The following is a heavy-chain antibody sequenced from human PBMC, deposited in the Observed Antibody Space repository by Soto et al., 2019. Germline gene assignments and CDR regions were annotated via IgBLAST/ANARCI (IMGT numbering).Heavy chain of an antibody. V-gene: IGHV3-48*01. J-gene: IGHJ4*02. CDR1: GFTFSSYS. Sequence: GGSLRLSCAASGFTFSSYSMNWVRQAPGKGLEWVSYISSSSSTIYYADSVKGRFTISRDNAKNSLYLQMNSLRAEDTAVYYCLWIAAPGVGDYWGQGTLVTVSS. D-gene: IGHD6-25*01. CDR2: ISSSSSTI. CDR3: LWIAAPGVGDY.